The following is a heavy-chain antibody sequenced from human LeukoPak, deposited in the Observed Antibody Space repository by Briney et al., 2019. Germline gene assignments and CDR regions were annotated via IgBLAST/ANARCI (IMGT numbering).Heavy chain of an antibody. Sequence: GGSLRLSCAASGFTFSNYWMHWVRHVPGKGPVWVSRLIVDGSFTNYADSVMGRFTISRDNARNSLYLQMNSLRAEDTAIYYCASGLSGARDFWGQGTLVTVSS. CDR1: GFTFSNYW. D-gene: IGHD1-26*01. J-gene: IGHJ4*02. CDR3: ASGLSGARDF. CDR2: LIVDGSFT. V-gene: IGHV3-74*01.